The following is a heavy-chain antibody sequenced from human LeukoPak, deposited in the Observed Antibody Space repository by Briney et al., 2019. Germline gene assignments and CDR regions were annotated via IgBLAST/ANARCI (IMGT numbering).Heavy chain of an antibody. CDR1: GGSISSSNYY. CDR3: ARQAKGYMDV. CDR2: IYYSGST. Sequence: PSETLSLTCTVSGGSISSSNYYWGWIRQPPGKGLEWIGSIYYSGSTYYNPSLKSRVTISVDTSRNQTFLKLSSVTAADTAVYYCARQAKGYMDVWGKGTTVTVSS. J-gene: IGHJ6*03. V-gene: IGHV4-39*01.